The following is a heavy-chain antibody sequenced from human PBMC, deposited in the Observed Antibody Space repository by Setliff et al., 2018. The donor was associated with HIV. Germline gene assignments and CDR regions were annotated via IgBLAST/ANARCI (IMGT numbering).Heavy chain of an antibody. CDR2: SSVSGDYS. V-gene: IGHV3-11*05. CDR1: GFTFSDYY. D-gene: IGHD3-22*01. Sequence: GGSLRLSCAASGFTFSDYYMSWVRQAPGKGLEWISYSSVSGDYSRYADSVEGRFTISRDNAKNSLYLQMNSLRAEDTALYFCARDFSTYYSIDSWGQGTLVTVSS. CDR3: ARDFSTYYSIDS. J-gene: IGHJ4*02.